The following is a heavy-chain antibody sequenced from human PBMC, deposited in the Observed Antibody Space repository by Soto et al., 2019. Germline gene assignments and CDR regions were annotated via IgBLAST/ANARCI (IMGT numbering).Heavy chain of an antibody. CDR2: MNPNSGNT. CDR3: ARGGYCSSTSCYMDGMDV. D-gene: IGHD2-2*02. CDR1: GYTFTSYD. Sequence: XSVKVSCKASGYTFTSYDINWVRQATGQGLEWMGWMNPNSGNTGYAQKFQGRVTMTRNTSISTAYMELSSLRSEDTAVYYCARGGYCSSTSCYMDGMDVWGQGTTVTVSS. V-gene: IGHV1-8*01. J-gene: IGHJ6*02.